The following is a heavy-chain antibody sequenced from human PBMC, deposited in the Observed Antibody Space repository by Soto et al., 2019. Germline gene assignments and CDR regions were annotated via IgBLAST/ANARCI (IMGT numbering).Heavy chain of an antibody. Sequence: PGGSLRLSCAASGSTFSSYAMSWVRQAPGKGLEWVSAISGSGGSTYYADSVKGRFTISRDNSKNTLYLQMNSLRAEDTAVYYCAKVMVGATDYFDYWGQGTLVTVSS. CDR2: ISGSGGST. CDR3: AKVMVGATDYFDY. V-gene: IGHV3-23*01. J-gene: IGHJ4*02. CDR1: GSTFSSYA. D-gene: IGHD1-26*01.